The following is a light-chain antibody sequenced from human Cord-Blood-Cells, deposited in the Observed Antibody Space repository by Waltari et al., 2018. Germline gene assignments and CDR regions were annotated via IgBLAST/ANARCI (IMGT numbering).Light chain of an antibody. CDR1: QGISSY. CDR3: QQYQSYPGT. Sequence: AIRITQSPSSLSASTGDRVTITCRASQGISSYLAWYQQNPRKAPKLRIYAASTLQSVVPSMCGGSGAETEFTLTISCLQSEDFATYYCQQYQSYPGTFGQGTKVEIK. J-gene: IGKJ1*01. V-gene: IGKV1-8*01. CDR2: AAS.